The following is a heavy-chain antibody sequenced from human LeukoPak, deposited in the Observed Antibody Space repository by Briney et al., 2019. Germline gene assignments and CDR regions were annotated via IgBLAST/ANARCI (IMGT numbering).Heavy chain of an antibody. CDR3: AKALSSSFTGSSWEY. D-gene: IGHD6-6*01. Sequence: PGGSLRLSCAASGFTFSIYSMSWVRQAPGKGLEWVSGINWNGGKIGYADSVKGRFTISRDSAKSSLYLQMNTLRAEDMAFYYCAKALSSSFTGSSWEYWGQGTLVTVSS. CDR1: GFTFSIYS. J-gene: IGHJ4*02. CDR2: INWNGGKI. V-gene: IGHV3-20*04.